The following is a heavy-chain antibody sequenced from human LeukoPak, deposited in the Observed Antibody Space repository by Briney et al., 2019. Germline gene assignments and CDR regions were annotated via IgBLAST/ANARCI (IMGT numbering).Heavy chain of an antibody. CDR3: ARFRSVTTGFDY. D-gene: IGHD4-17*01. Sequence: PSETLPLTCTVSGGSISSYYWSWIRQPPGKGLEWIGYIYYSGSTNYNPSLKSRVTISVDTSKNQFSLKLSSVTAADTAVYYCARFRSVTTGFDYWGQGTLVTVSS. CDR1: GGSISSYY. CDR2: IYYSGST. V-gene: IGHV4-59*01. J-gene: IGHJ4*02.